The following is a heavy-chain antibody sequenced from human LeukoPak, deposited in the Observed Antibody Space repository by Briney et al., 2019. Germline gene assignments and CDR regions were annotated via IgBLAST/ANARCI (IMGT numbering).Heavy chain of an antibody. J-gene: IGHJ4*02. V-gene: IGHV3-23*01. CDR3: ARDRPNYYGSDGHYYRRDGDY. D-gene: IGHD3-22*01. CDR1: GFTFSIYA. Sequence: GWSLRLSCAASGFTFSIYAMSWVRQAPGKGLQWVSSITSRGGSTWYVDSVKGRFTIARDNSENTLYLQMHSLRAEDTAVYYCARDRPNYYGSDGHYYRRDGDYWGRGTLVSVSS. CDR2: ITSRGGST.